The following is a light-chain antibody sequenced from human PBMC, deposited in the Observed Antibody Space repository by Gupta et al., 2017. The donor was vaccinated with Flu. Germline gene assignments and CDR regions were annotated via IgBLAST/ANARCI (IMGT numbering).Light chain of an antibody. J-gene: IGKJ4*01. Sequence: PGERATLSCRASQTISGSYLAWYQQRPGQAPRLLIYSASSRATGIPDRFSGSGSGTDFTLTISRLEPEDFAVYYCQRFFQGLTFGGGTRIETK. CDR2: SAS. CDR1: QTISGSY. V-gene: IGKV3-20*01. CDR3: QRFFQGLT.